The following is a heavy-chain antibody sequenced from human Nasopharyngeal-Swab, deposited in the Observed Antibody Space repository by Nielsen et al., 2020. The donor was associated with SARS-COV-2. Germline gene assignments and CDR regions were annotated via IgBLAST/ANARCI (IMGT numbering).Heavy chain of an antibody. D-gene: IGHD3-10*01. CDR1: GFTFSSYA. V-gene: IGHV3-23*01. J-gene: IGHJ4*02. CDR2: ISGSGGST. Sequence: GESLKISCAASGFTFSSYAMSWVRQAPGKGLEWVSAISGSGGSTYYADSVKGRFTISRDNSKNTLYLQMNSLRAEDTAVYYCAKSLEWFGELKQYWGQGTLVTVSS. CDR3: AKSLEWFGELKQY.